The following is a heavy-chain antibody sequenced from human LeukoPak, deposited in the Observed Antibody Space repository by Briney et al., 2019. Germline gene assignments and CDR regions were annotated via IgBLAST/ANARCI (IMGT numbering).Heavy chain of an antibody. D-gene: IGHD6-19*01. J-gene: IGHJ4*02. V-gene: IGHV3-30*02. CDR2: IRYDGSNK. CDR3: ARERSLDIPVAGTIFDY. CDR1: GFTFSSYG. Sequence: PGGSLRLSCAASGFTFSSYGMHWVRQAPGKGLEWVAFIRYDGSNKYYADSVKGRFTISRDNSKNTLYLQMNSLRAEDTAVYYCARERSLDIPVAGTIFDYWGQGTLVTVSS.